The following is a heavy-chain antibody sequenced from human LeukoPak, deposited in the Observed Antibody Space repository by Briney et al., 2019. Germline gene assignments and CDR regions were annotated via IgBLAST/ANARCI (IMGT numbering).Heavy chain of an antibody. Sequence: SETLSLTCTVSGGSISRYYWSWIRQPPGKGLEWVGDIYYRGSTNYNPSLKSGVTISAATPKNQFSLKLSSVTAADTAVYYCARAIPLVGEWAQLHDAFDIWGQGTMVTVSS. D-gene: IGHD1-26*01. CDR2: IYYRGST. CDR3: ARAIPLVGEWAQLHDAFDI. J-gene: IGHJ3*02. CDR1: GGSISRYY. V-gene: IGHV4-59*01.